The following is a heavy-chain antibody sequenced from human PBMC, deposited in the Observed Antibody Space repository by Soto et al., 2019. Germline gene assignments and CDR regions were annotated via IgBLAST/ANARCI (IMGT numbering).Heavy chain of an antibody. CDR1: GYTFTSYD. D-gene: IGHD5-12*01. CDR3: ARGSIVATIMRRYWYFDL. J-gene: IGHJ2*01. Sequence: QVRLVQSGAEVKKPGASVKVSCKASGYTFTSYDINWVRQATGQGLEWMGWMNPNSGNTGYAQKFQGRVTMTRNTPISTAYMELSSLRSEDPAVYYCARGSIVATIMRRYWYFDLWGRGTLVTVSS. CDR2: MNPNSGNT. V-gene: IGHV1-8*01.